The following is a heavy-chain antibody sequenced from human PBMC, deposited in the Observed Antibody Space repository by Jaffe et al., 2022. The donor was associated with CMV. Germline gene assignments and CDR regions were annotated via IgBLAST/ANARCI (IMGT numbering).Heavy chain of an antibody. CDR1: GGSISSSDYY. J-gene: IGHJ5*02. CDR2: IYYSGST. D-gene: IGHD6-19*01. Sequence: QLQLQESGPGLVKPSETLSLTCTVSGGSISSSDYYWGWIRQPPGKGLEWIGSIYYSGSTYFNPSLKSRLTISVDTSKNQFSLKLTSVTAADTAVYYCARRGVSGWSYRFDPWGQGTLVTVSS. V-gene: IGHV4-39*01. CDR3: ARRGVSGWSYRFDP.